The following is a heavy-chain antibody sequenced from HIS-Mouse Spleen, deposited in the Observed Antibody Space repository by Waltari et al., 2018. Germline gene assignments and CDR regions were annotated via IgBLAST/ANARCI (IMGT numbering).Heavy chain of an antibody. CDR2: IYYSGST. J-gene: IGHJ2*01. CDR3: AREIPYSSSWYDWYFDL. CDR1: GGSLSSSSYY. Sequence: QLHLQESGPGLVKPSETLSLTGTVSGGSLSSSSYYWGWIRQPPGKGLEWIGSIYYSGSTYYNPSLKSRVTISVDTSKNQFSLKLSSVTAADTAVYYCAREIPYSSSWYDWYFDLWGRGTLVTVSS. V-gene: IGHV4-39*07. D-gene: IGHD6-13*01.